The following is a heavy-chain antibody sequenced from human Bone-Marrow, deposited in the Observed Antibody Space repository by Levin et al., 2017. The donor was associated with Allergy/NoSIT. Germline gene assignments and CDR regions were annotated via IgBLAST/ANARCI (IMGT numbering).Heavy chain of an antibody. J-gene: IGHJ3*02. Sequence: ASVKVSCKASGYTFTDYFIHWVRLAPGQGLEWMGWINPNSGDTDSSQNFQGTVTMTRDTSISTAHMEVTSLTSNDTALYYCARISSAAFDMWGQGTVVTVSS. CDR2: INPNSGDT. CDR1: GYTFTDYF. CDR3: ARISSAAFDM. D-gene: IGHD6-19*01. V-gene: IGHV1-2*02.